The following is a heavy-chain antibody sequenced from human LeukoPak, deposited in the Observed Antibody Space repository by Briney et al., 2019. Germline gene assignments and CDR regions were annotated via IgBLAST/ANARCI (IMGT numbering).Heavy chain of an antibody. J-gene: IGHJ4*02. CDR2: IYSGGSP. CDR3: TKAERVATITNSGF. Sequence: GGSLRLSCAASGFTFSTNYMSWVRQAPGKGLEWVSVIYSGGSPYYADSVTGRFTISRDNSKNTLYLQMNSLRAEDTAVYYCTKAERVATITNSGFWGQGTLVTVSS. D-gene: IGHD5-12*01. V-gene: IGHV3-53*01. CDR1: GFTFSTNY.